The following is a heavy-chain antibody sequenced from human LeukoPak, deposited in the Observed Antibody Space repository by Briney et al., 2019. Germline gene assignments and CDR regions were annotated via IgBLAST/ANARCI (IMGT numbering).Heavy chain of an antibody. J-gene: IGHJ4*02. V-gene: IGHV1-2*02. Sequence: ASVRVSCKASGYTFTGYYMHWVRQAPGQGIEWMGWINPNSGGANYAQKFQGRVTMTRDTSINTAYMELNSLKSGDTALYYCARGGHVVVVATIPIWGQGTLVTVSS. CDR3: ARGGHVVVVATIPI. CDR1: GYTFTGYY. D-gene: IGHD5-12*01. CDR2: INPNSGGA.